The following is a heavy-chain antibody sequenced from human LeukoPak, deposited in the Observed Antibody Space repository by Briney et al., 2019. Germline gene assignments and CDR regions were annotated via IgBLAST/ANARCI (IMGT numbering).Heavy chain of an antibody. Sequence: SQTLSLTCTVSGGSISSGDYYWSWLRQPPGKGLEWIGYIYYSGSTNYNPSLKSRVTISVDTSKNQFSLKLSSVTAADTAVYYCARSMYGGNSLFDYWGQGTLVTVSS. CDR3: ARSMYGGNSLFDY. CDR1: GGSISSGDYY. J-gene: IGHJ4*02. V-gene: IGHV4-30-4*08. CDR2: IYYSGST. D-gene: IGHD4-23*01.